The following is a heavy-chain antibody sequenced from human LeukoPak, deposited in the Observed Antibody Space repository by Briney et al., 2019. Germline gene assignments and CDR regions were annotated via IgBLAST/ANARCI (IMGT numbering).Heavy chain of an antibody. V-gene: IGHV3-23*01. D-gene: IGHD3-10*02. CDR2: ISGSGGST. CDR1: GFTFSSYA. Sequence: GGSLRLSCAASGFTFSSYAMNWVRQAPGKGLEWVSTISGSGGSTYYADSVKGRFTISRDNSKNTLYLQMNSLRAEDTAVYYCAELGITMIGGVWGKGTTVTISS. CDR3: AELGITMIGGV. J-gene: IGHJ6*04.